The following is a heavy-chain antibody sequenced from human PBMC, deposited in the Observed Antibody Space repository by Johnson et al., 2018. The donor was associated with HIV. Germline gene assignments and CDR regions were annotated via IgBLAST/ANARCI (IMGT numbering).Heavy chain of an antibody. CDR2: ISSSGSAI. Sequence: QVQLMESGGGLVQPGRSLRLSCAASGFTFSNAWMSWVRQAPGKGLEWVSYISSSGSAIYYAGSVKGRFTISRDNAKNSLYLQMNSLRAEDTAMYYCARDVVSDGSYPPDAFDIWGQGTMVTVSS. D-gene: IGHD1-26*01. CDR1: GFTFSNAW. V-gene: IGHV3-11*04. CDR3: ARDVVSDGSYPPDAFDI. J-gene: IGHJ3*02.